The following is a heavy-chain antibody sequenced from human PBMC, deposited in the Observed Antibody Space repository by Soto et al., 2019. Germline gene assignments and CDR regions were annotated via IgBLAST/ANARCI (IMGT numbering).Heavy chain of an antibody. CDR1: GISLNTHGVG. Sequence: QITLKESGPTLVKPTQTLTLTCTFSGISLNTHGVGVGWIRQPPGGALDWLAIIYWDYDKRYSPSLKNRLTITRDTSKNQVVRTMTNMNPVDTAIYYCAHRVTGHGPLSEDWGQGTLVTVSS. CDR3: AHRVTGHGPLSED. D-gene: IGHD2-8*01. CDR2: IYWDYDK. V-gene: IGHV2-5*02. J-gene: IGHJ4*02.